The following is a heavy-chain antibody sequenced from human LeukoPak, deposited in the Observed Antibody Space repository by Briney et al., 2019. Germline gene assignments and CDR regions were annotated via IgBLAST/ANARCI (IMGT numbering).Heavy chain of an antibody. CDR2: IIPILGIA. J-gene: IGHJ6*02. V-gene: IGHV1-69*04. D-gene: IGHD5-24*01. CDR3: ARDYLVATRDYYYYYGMDV. CDR1: GGTFSSYA. Sequence: ASVKVSCKASGGTFSSYAISWVRQAPGQGLEWMGRIIPILGIANYAQKFQGRVTITADKSTSTAYMELSSLRSEDTAVYYCARDYLVATRDYYYYYGMDVWGQGTTVTVS.